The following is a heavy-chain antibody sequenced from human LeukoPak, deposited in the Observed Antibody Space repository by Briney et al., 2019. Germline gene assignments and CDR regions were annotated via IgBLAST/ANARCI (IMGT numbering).Heavy chain of an antibody. CDR1: GLTFSSYA. CDR2: ISGSGGST. V-gene: IGHV3-23*01. CDR3: GAAGSSWPLAIDY. D-gene: IGHD6-13*01. J-gene: IGHJ4*02. Sequence: GGSLRLSCAASGLTFSSYAMSWVRQAPGKGLEWVSAISGSGGSTYYADSVKGRFTISRDNSKNTLYLQMNSLRAEDTAVYYCGAAGSSWPLAIDYWGQGTLVTVSS.